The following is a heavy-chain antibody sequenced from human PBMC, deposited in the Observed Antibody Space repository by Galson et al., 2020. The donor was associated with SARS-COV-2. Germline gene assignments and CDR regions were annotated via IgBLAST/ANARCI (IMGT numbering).Heavy chain of an antibody. CDR3: ARSPPASTSWTSIYFDC. V-gene: IGHV3-21*01. CDR2: LDTSSTYI. CDR1: GFAFSSYT. D-gene: IGHD1-26*01. Sequence: GESLKISCAASGFAFSSYTMNWVRQAPGKGLEWVASLDTSSTYIYYADSLKGRFTISRDNAENSLYLQMNSLRAEDTAVYYCARSPPASTSWTSIYFDCWGQGTQVTVSS. J-gene: IGHJ4*02.